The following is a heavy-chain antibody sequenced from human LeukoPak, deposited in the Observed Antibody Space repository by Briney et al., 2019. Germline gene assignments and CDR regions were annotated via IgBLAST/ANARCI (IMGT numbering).Heavy chain of an antibody. J-gene: IGHJ4*02. V-gene: IGHV3-9*01. D-gene: IGHD2-8*01. CDR3: AKDSGVYFDY. Sequence: GGSLRLSCAASGFTFDDYAMHWVRQAPGKGLEWVSGISWNSGSIGYADSVKGRFTISRDNAKNSLYLQMNSLRAEDTALYYCAKDSGVYFDYWGQGTLVTVSS. CDR2: ISWNSGSI. CDR1: GFTFDDYA.